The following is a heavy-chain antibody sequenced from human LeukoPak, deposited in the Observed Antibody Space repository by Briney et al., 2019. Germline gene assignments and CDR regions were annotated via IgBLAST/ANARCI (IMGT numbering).Heavy chain of an antibody. D-gene: IGHD6-13*01. J-gene: IGHJ4*02. CDR3: AGGTGMATTGLDY. V-gene: IGHV4-59*01. CDR1: GGSIRSYY. CDR2: IYYSGST. Sequence: SETLSLTCTVSGGSIRSYYWSWIRQSPGKGLEWIGYIYYSGSTNYNPSLKSRVTISVDMSKNHFSLKLSSVTAADTAVYYCAGGTGMATTGLDYWGQGTLVTVSS.